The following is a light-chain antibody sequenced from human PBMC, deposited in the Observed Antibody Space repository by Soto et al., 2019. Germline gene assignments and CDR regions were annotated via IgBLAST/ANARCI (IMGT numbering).Light chain of an antibody. CDR1: QTISTF. CDR2: RAS. V-gene: IGKV1-39*01. CDR3: QHSYSSPPWT. J-gene: IGKJ1*01. Sequence: DIQMTQSPASLSASVGDRVTISCRASQTISTFLNWYQQKPGTAPRLLIYRASSVQSGVPPRFSGSGSGRDFTLTISSLRPEDIATYFCQHSYSSPPWTFGQGTKVDNK.